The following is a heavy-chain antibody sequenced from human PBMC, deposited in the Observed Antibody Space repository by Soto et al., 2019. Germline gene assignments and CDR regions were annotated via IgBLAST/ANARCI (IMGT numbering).Heavy chain of an antibody. V-gene: IGHV3-72*01. J-gene: IGHJ6*02. CDR1: GFTFSDHY. Sequence: EVQLVESGGGLVQPGGSLRLSCAASGFTFSDHYMDWVRQAPGKGLEWVGRTRNKANSYTTEYAASVKGRFTISRDDSNNSLYLQMNSLKTEDTAVYYCARVSVDCSGGSCYQYYYYYYGMDVWGQGTTVTVSS. D-gene: IGHD2-15*01. CDR3: ARVSVDCSGGSCYQYYYYYYGMDV. CDR2: TRNKANSYTT.